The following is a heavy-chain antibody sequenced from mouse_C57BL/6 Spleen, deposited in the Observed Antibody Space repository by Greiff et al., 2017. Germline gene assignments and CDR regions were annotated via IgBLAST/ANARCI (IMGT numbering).Heavy chain of an antibody. D-gene: IGHD1-1*01. CDR2: INYDGSST. V-gene: IGHV5-16*01. Sequence: EVQGVESEGGLVQPGSSMKLSCTASGFTFSDYYMAWVRQVPEKGLEWVANINYDGSSTYYLDSLKSRFIISRDNAKNMLYLQMISLKSEETATYYCARDGYYGSSFGGFAYWGQGTLVTVSA. CDR1: GFTFSDYY. CDR3: ARDGYYGSSFGGFAY. J-gene: IGHJ3*01.